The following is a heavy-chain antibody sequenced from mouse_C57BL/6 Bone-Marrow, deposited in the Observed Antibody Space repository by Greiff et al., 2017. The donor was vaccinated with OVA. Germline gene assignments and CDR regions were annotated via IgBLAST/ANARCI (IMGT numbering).Heavy chain of an antibody. Sequence: DVQLQESVAELVRPGASVKLSCTASGFNIKNTYMHWVKQRPEQGLEWIGRIDPANGNTTYAPKFQGQATITADTSSNTAYLQLSSLTSEDTAIYYCAAPYYYGSSYLLTGTFAYWGQGTLVTVSA. CDR3: AAPYYYGSSYLLTGTFAY. CDR1: GFNIKNTY. CDR2: IDPANGNT. V-gene: IGHV14-3*01. J-gene: IGHJ3*01. D-gene: IGHD1-1*01.